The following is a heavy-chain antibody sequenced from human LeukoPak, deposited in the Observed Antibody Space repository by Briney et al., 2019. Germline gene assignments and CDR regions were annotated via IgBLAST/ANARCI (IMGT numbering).Heavy chain of an antibody. Sequence: SETLSLTCAVYGGSFCGYYWSWIRQPPGKGLEWIGEINHSGSTNYNPSLKSRVTISVDTSKNQFPLKLSSVTAADTAVYYCARGWPPYSSSWYYFDYWGQGTLVTVSS. CDR1: GGSFCGYY. CDR2: INHSGST. CDR3: ARGWPPYSSSWYYFDY. D-gene: IGHD6-13*01. V-gene: IGHV4-34*01. J-gene: IGHJ4*02.